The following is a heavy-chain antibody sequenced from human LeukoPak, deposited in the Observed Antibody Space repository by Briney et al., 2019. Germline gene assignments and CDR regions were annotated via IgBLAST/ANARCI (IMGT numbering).Heavy chain of an antibody. CDR2: IYYSGST. CDR3: GRGLRYYDSSGPNWFDP. D-gene: IGHD3-22*01. V-gene: IGHV4-31*03. Sequence: SETLSLTCTVSGGSISSGGYYWSWIRQHPGKGLEWIGYIYYSGSTYYNPSLKSRVTISVDTSKNQFSLKLSSVTAADTAVYYCGRGLRYYDSSGPNWFDPWGQGTLVTVSS. J-gene: IGHJ5*02. CDR1: GGSISSGGYY.